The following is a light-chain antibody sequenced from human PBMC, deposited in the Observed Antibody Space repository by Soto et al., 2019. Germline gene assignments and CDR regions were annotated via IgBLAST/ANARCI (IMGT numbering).Light chain of an antibody. Sequence: QLVLTQSPSASASLGASVKLTCTLSSGHSSYAIEWHQQQPEKGPRYLMKFNSDGSHSKGDGIPDRFSGSSSGAERYLIISRLQSEDEADYYCQTWGTGIHVFGTGTTLTVL. V-gene: IGLV4-69*01. CDR3: QTWGTGIHV. CDR1: SGHSSYA. CDR2: FNSDGSH. J-gene: IGLJ1*01.